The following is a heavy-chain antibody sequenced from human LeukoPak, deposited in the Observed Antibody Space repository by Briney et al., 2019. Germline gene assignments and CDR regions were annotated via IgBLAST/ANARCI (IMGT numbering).Heavy chain of an antibody. D-gene: IGHD4-23*01. J-gene: IGHJ6*02. Sequence: PGGSLRLSCAASGFTFSSYGMHWVRQAPGKGLEWVAVIWYDGSNKYYADSVKGRFTISRDNSKNTLYLQMNSLRAEDTAVYYCARDRETDYGGPPSGMDVWGQGTTVTVSS. CDR1: GFTFSSYG. CDR3: ARDRETDYGGPPSGMDV. CDR2: IWYDGSNK. V-gene: IGHV3-33*01.